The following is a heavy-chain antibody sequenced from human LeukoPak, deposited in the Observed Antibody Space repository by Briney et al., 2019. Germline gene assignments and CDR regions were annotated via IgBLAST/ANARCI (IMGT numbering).Heavy chain of an antibody. CDR2: IYHSGST. CDR1: GGSISSYY. CDR3: AGSSRGIDAFDI. V-gene: IGHV4-59*04. Sequence: SETLSLTCTVSGGSISSYYWSWIRQPPGKGLEWIGYIYHSGSTYYNPSLKSRVTISVDRSKNQFSLKLSSVTAADTAVYYCAGSSRGIDAFDIWGQGTMVTVSS. J-gene: IGHJ3*02. D-gene: IGHD1-26*01.